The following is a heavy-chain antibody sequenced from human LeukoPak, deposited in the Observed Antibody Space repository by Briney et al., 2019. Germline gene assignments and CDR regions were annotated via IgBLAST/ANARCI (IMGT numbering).Heavy chain of an antibody. Sequence: GGSLRLSCAASGSTFSSCAFHWVRQAPGKGLEWVSFISYDGSNKYYADSVKGQFTISRDNSKNTLYLQMNSLRAEDTAVYYCARSFSSGWSYYFDYWGQGTLVTVSS. CDR3: ARSFSSGWSYYFDY. V-gene: IGHV3-30-3*01. CDR2: ISYDGSNK. CDR1: GSTFSSCA. J-gene: IGHJ4*02. D-gene: IGHD6-19*01.